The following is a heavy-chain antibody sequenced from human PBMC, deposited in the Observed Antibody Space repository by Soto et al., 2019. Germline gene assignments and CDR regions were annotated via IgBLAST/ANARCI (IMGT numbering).Heavy chain of an antibody. Sequence: VASVKVSCKAIGYSFTSHYMHWVRQAPGQGLEWMGTIYPGGVNIGYAQKFKGRVTMTKDTSTSTVYMELNSLTSEDTAVYYCAREHYGNSAWFAPWGQGTLVTVSS. J-gene: IGHJ5*02. D-gene: IGHD3-10*01. CDR3: AREHYGNSAWFAP. CDR1: GYSFTSHY. V-gene: IGHV1-46*01. CDR2: IYPGGVNI.